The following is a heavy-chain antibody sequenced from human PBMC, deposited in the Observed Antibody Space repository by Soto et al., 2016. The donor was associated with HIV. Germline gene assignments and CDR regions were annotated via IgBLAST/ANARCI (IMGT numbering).Heavy chain of an antibody. CDR1: GYTFTGYY. V-gene: IGHV1-2*02. D-gene: IGHD6-13*01. CDR3: ARDPGGRQQLVLGWFDP. J-gene: IGHJ5*02. Sequence: QVQLVQSGAEVKKPGASVKVSCKASGYTFTGYYMHWVRQAPGQGLEWMGWINPNSGGTNYAQKFQGRVTMTRDTSISTAYMELSRLRSDDTAVYYCARDPGGRQQLVLGWFDPWGQGTLVTVSS. CDR2: INPNSGGT.